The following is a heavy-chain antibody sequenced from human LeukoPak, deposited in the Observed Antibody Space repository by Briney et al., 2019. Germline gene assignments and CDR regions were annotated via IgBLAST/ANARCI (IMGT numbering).Heavy chain of an antibody. CDR1: GFTFDDYA. V-gene: IGHV3-9*01. Sequence: GRSLRLSCAASGFTFDDYAMHWVRQAPGKGLEWVSGVSWNSGSIGYADSVKGRFTISRDNAKNSQYLQMNSLRAEDTALYYCAKALTVVTPLDYWGQGTLVTVSS. CDR3: AKALTVVTPLDY. D-gene: IGHD4-23*01. J-gene: IGHJ4*02. CDR2: VSWNSGSI.